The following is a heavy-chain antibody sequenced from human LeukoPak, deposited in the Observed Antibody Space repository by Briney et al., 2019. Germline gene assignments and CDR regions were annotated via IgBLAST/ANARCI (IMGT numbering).Heavy chain of an antibody. J-gene: IGHJ6*03. CDR2: IIPILGIA. CDR1: GGTFSSYT. V-gene: IGHV1-69*02. Sequence: SVKVSCKASGGTFSSYTISWVRQAPGQGLEWMGRIIPILGIANYAQKFQGRVTITADKSTSTAYMELSSLRSEDTAVYYCARSPQYCGSTSCYGNYYYMDVWGKGTTVTVSS. CDR3: ARSPQYCGSTSCYGNYYYMDV. D-gene: IGHD2-2*01.